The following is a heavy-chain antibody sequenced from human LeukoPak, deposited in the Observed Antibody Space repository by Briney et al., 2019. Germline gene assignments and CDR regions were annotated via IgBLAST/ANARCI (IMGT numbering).Heavy chain of an antibody. V-gene: IGHV4-39*01. CDR3: ARHGLYWNDHEYYFDY. D-gene: IGHD1-1*01. CDR2: IYYSGST. CDR1: GGSISSSSYY. Sequence: SETLSLTCTVSGGSISSSSYYWGWIRQPPGKGLEWIGSIYYSGSTYYNPSLKSRVTISVDTSKNQFSLKLSSVTAADTAVYYCARHGLYWNDHEYYFDYWGQGTLVTVSS. J-gene: IGHJ4*02.